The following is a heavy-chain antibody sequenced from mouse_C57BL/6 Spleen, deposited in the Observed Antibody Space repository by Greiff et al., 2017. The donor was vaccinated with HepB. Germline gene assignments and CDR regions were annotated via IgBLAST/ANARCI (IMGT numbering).Heavy chain of an antibody. D-gene: IGHD1-1*01. J-gene: IGHJ3*01. V-gene: IGHV14-4*01. CDR2: IDPENGDT. CDR1: GFNIKDYY. CDR3: TTATTVARFAY. Sequence: EVQLQQSGAELVRPGASVKLSCTASGFNIKDYYMHWVKQRPEQGLEWIGWIDPENGDTEYASKFQGKATITADTSSNTAYLQLSSLTSEDTAVYYCTTATTVARFAYWGQGTLVTVSA.